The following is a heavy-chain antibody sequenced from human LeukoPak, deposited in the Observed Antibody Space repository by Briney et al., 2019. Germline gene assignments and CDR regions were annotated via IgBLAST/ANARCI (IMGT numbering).Heavy chain of an antibody. CDR1: GYNIINYW. CDR3: ARLGKGLLRYSFDY. D-gene: IGHD3-16*01. Sequence: GESLKISCEVSGYNIINYWIGWVRQMPGKGLEWMVIIFPGDSTATYNPSFQGQVSLSVDKSVSAAYLQWSSLQASDTAIYYCARLGKGLLRYSFDYWGHGTLVTVAS. V-gene: IGHV5-51*01. J-gene: IGHJ4*01. CDR2: IFPGDSTA.